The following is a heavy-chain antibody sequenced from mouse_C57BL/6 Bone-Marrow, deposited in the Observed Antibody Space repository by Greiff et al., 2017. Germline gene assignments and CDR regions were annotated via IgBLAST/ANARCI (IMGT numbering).Heavy chain of an antibody. CDR2: IRNKANNHAT. CDR3: TSPHYYGSSYVYWYFDV. CDR1: GFTFSDAW. D-gene: IGHD1-1*01. V-gene: IGHV6-6*01. J-gene: IGHJ1*03. Sequence: EVKVEESGGGLVQPGGSMKLSCAASGFTFSDAWMDWVRQSPEKGLEWVAEIRNKANNHATYYAESVKGRFTISRDDSKSSVYLQMNSLRAEDTGIYYCTSPHYYGSSYVYWYFDVWGTGTTVTVSS.